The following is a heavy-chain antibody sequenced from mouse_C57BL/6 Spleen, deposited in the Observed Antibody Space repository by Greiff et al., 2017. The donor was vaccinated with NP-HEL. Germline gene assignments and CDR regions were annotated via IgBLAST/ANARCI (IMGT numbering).Heavy chain of an antibody. CDR1: GFSLTSYG. D-gene: IGHD1-1*01. J-gene: IGHJ3*01. V-gene: IGHV2-5*01. CDR2: IWRGGST. CDR3: AKNDYGSSSGFAY. Sequence: VQRVESGPGLVQPSQSLSITCTVSGFSLTSYGVHWVRQSPGKGLEWLGVIWRGGSTDYNAAFMSRLSITKDNSKSQVFFKMNSLQADDTAIYYCAKNDYGSSSGFAYWGQGTLVTVSA.